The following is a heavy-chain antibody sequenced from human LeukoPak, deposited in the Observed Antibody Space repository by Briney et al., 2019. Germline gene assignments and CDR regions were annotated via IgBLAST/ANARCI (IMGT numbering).Heavy chain of an antibody. CDR2: IYSGGST. CDR3: AKATTSGSSEGVFDY. D-gene: IGHD1-26*01. J-gene: IGHJ4*02. CDR1: GFTVSSNY. V-gene: IGHV3-53*05. Sequence: GGSLRLSCAASGFTVSSNYMSWVRQAPGKGLEWVSVIYSGGSTYYADSVKGRFTISRDNAKNSLYLQMNSLRAEDMALYYCAKATTSGSSEGVFDYWGQGTLVTVSS.